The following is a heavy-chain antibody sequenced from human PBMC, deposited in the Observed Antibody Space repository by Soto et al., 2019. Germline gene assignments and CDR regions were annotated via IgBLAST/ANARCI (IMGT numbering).Heavy chain of an antibody. D-gene: IGHD5-18*01. V-gene: IGHV4-61*01. CDR1: GYSISTGFN. CDR2: IYYSGGT. Sequence: PSETLSLTCAVSGYSISTGFNWAWIRQPPGKGLEWIGYIYYSGGTNYNPSLKSRVTISVDTSKNQFSLRLSSVTAADTAVYYCARGGGVTATFDYWGQGTLVTVSS. J-gene: IGHJ4*02. CDR3: ARGGGVTATFDY.